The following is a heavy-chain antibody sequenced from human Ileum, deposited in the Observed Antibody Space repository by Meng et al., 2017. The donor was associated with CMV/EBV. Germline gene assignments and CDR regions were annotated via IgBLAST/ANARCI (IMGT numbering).Heavy chain of an antibody. CDR1: GYTFTGHY. CDR3: ARSGLPASVGSYYYHGMDV. D-gene: IGHD2-2*01. V-gene: IGHV1-2*02. J-gene: IGHJ6*02. Sequence: ASVKVSCKASGYTFTGHYMHWVRQAPGQGLEWMGWINPNTGGTKSAQIFQGRVTMTRDTSISAAYMELTNLRSDDTAAYYCARSGLPASVGSYYYHGMDVWGQGATVTVS. CDR2: INPNTGGT.